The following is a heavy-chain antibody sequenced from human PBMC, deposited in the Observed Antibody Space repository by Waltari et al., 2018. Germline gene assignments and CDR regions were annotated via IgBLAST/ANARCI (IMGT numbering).Heavy chain of an antibody. CDR3: ARAWQQLALRP. Sequence: EVQLVESGGGLIQPGGSLRLSCAASGFTVSSNYMSWVRQAPGKGLEWVAVIYSGGSTYYADSVKGRFTISRDNSKNTLYLQMNSLRAEDTAVYYCARAWQQLALRPWGQGTLVTVSS. CDR1: GFTVSSNY. CDR2: IYSGGST. D-gene: IGHD6-13*01. V-gene: IGHV3-53*01. J-gene: IGHJ5*02.